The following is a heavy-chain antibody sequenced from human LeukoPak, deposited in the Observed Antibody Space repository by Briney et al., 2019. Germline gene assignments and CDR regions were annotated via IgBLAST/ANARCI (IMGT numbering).Heavy chain of an antibody. V-gene: IGHV3-21*01. D-gene: IGHD6-13*01. J-gene: IGHJ6*03. CDR3: ARAWQQLADYYYYYMDV. CDR2: ISSSSSYI. Sequence: GGSLRLSCAASGFTFSSYSMNWVRQAPGKGLEWVSSISSSSSYIYYADSVKGRFTISRDNAKNSLHLQMNSLRAEDTAVYYCARAWQQLADYYYYYMDVWGKGTTVTVSS. CDR1: GFTFSSYS.